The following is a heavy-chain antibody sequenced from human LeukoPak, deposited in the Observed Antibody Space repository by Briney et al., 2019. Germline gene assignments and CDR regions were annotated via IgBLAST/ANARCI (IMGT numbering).Heavy chain of an antibody. Sequence: GRSLRLSCAASGLTFSSYGMHWVRQAPGKGLEWVAVISYDGSNKYYADSVKGRFTISRDNSKNTLYLQMNSLRAEDTAVYYCVGSGWYFDYWGQGTLVTVSS. J-gene: IGHJ4*02. CDR1: GLTFSSYG. V-gene: IGHV3-30*03. CDR3: VGSGWYFDY. CDR2: ISYDGSNK. D-gene: IGHD6-19*01.